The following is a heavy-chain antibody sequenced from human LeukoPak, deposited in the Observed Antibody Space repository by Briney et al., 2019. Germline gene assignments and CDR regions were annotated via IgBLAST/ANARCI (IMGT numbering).Heavy chain of an antibody. CDR2: ISSSDGST. CDR1: GFSFSDYY. V-gene: IGHV3-11*01. D-gene: IGHD3-22*01. Sequence: GGSPRLSCVASGFSFSDYYMTWIRQAPGKGLEWVSMISSSDGSTFYADSVKGRFSISRDNAKNSLYLLMNSLRAEDTAVYYCARVPYYYDRSGYYYVSNYFDYWGQGTRVTVSS. CDR3: ARVPYYYDRSGYYYVSNYFDY. J-gene: IGHJ4*02.